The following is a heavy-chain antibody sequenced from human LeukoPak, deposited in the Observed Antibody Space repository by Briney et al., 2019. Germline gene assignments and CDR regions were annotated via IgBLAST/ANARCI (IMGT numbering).Heavy chain of an antibody. D-gene: IGHD5-18*01. V-gene: IGHV1-69*13. CDR2: IIPIFGTA. CDR3: ARRARGYSYGYDY. J-gene: IGHJ4*02. Sequence: SVKASCKASGGTFSSYAISWVRQAPGQGLEWMGGIIPIFGTANYAQKFQGRVTITADESTSTAYMELSSLRSEDTAVYYCARRARGYSYGYDYWGQGTLVTVSS. CDR1: GGTFSSYA.